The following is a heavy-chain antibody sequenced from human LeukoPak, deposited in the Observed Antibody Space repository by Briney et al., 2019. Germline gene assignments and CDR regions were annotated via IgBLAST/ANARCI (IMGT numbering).Heavy chain of an antibody. CDR2: IKQDGSEK. V-gene: IGHV3-7*03. Sequence: GGSLRLSCAASGFTFSSYWISWVRQAPGKGLEWVANIKQDGSEKYYVDSVKGRFTISRDNAKNSLYLQMNSLRAEDTAVYYCARLGYCSSTSCRPALYYYGMDVWGKGTTVTVSS. J-gene: IGHJ6*04. CDR1: GFTFSSYW. CDR3: ARLGYCSSTSCRPALYYYGMDV. D-gene: IGHD2-2*01.